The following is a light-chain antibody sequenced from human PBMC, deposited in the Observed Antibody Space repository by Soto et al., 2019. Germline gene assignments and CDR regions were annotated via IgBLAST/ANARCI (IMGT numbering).Light chain of an antibody. CDR2: GAS. CDR1: QTIKKY. Sequence: IQMTQSPSSLSASVGDRVTVTCRASQTIKKYLNWYQCKPGKAPKLLIYGASNLQRGVPSRFSGSGSGTDFTLTISRLETGDFATYYCHQIFSAPFTFGQGTGLE. V-gene: IGKV1-39*01. J-gene: IGKJ2*01. CDR3: HQIFSAPFT.